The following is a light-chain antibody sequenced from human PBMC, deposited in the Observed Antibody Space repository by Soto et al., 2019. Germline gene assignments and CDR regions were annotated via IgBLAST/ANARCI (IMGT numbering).Light chain of an antibody. CDR1: QSISSW. Sequence: GDRVTITCRASQSISSWLDWYQKKQGKAPKLLIYDASSLESGVPSRLSGSGYGTEFTITISSMKNEDFETYYCLQHNGYTLTFGGGTKVDIK. J-gene: IGKJ4*01. V-gene: IGKV1-5*01. CDR3: LQHNGYTLT. CDR2: DAS.